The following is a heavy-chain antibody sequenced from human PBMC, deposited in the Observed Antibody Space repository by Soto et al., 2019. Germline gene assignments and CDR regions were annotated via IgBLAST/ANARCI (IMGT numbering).Heavy chain of an antibody. CDR2: IYYSGST. Sequence: SETLSLTCTVSGGSISSYYWSWIRQPPGKGLEWIGYIYYSGSTNYNPSLKSRVTISVDTSKNQFSLKLSSVTAEDTAVYYCAREGHKRYGMDVRGQGPTVTVSS. CDR1: GGSISSYY. J-gene: IGHJ6*02. V-gene: IGHV4-59*01. CDR3: AREGHKRYGMDV.